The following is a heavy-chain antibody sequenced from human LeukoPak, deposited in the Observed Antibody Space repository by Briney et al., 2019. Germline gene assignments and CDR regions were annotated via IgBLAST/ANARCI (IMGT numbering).Heavy chain of an antibody. V-gene: IGHV3-15*01. J-gene: IGHJ3*02. CDR3: ALAWFGESRDGLDI. CDR2: IKSELDGGTT. D-gene: IGHD3-10*01. Sequence: GGSLRLSCAGSGFTMRNDFMTWVRQAPGKGLEWVGRIKSELDGGTTDYAATVKGRFAISRDSTNTLYLQMNSLKTEDTAIYYCALAWFGESRDGLDIWGHGTTVAVSS. CDR1: GFTMRNDF.